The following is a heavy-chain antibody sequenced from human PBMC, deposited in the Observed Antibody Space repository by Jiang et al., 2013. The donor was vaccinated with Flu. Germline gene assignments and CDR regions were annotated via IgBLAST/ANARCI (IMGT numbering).Heavy chain of an antibody. CDR1: GYTFTTYA. CDR2: INAGNGNT. J-gene: IGHJ4*02. D-gene: IGHD3-22*01. V-gene: IGHV1-3*01. CDR3: ARDDYYDSSVNFDY. Sequence: GAEVKKPGASVKVSCKASGYTFTTYAMHWVRQAPGQRLEWMGWINAGNGNTKYSQKFQGRVTITRDTSASTGYMELSGLRSEDTALYYCARDDYYDSSVNFDYWGQGTLVTVSS.